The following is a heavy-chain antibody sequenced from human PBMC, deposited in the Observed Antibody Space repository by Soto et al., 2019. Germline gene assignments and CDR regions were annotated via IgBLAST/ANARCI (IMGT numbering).Heavy chain of an antibody. CDR1: GFIFDDYG. D-gene: IGHD3-3*01. J-gene: IGHJ3*02. CDR2: INWNGGRT. V-gene: IGHV3-20*01. CDR3: ARGFRFLEWPADVFDI. Sequence: EVQLVESGGGVVRPGGSLRLSCVASGFIFDDYGMSWVRQAPGRGLEWVSNINWNGGRTGYADSVKGRFTISRDNAKNSLYLQMNSLRAEDTALYRCARGFRFLEWPADVFDIWGQGTMVTVSS.